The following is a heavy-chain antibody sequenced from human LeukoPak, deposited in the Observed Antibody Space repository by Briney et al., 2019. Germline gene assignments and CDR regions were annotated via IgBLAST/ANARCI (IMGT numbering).Heavy chain of an antibody. CDR1: GFTFSSYG. CDR2: IRYDGSNK. CDR3: ARDREIAAAGTVDY. J-gene: IGHJ4*02. V-gene: IGHV3-30*02. Sequence: GGSLRLSCAASGFTFSSYGMHWVRQAPGKGLEWVAFIRYDGSNKYYADSVKGRFTISRDNSKNTLYLQMNSLRAEDTAVYYCARDREIAAAGTVDYWGQGTLVTVSS. D-gene: IGHD6-13*01.